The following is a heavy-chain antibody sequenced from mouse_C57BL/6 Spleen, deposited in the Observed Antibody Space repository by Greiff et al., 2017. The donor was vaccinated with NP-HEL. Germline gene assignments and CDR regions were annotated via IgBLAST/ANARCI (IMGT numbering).Heavy chain of an antibody. V-gene: IGHV5-4*01. J-gene: IGHJ2*01. D-gene: IGHD2-4*01. CDR1: GFTFSSYA. CDR2: ISDGGSYT. Sequence: EVQLVESGGGLVKPGGSLKLSCAASGFTFSSYAMSWVRQTPEKRLEWVATISDGGSYTYYPDNVKGRFPISRDNAKNNLYLQMSQLKSEDTDMYYCARDRGIYYDYDGGPHFDYWGQGTTLTVSS. CDR3: ARDRGIYYDYDGGPHFDY.